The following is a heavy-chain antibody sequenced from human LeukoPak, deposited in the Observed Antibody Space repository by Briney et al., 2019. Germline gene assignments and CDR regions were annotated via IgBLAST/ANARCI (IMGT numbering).Heavy chain of an antibody. CDR2: ISYDGSNK. J-gene: IGHJ4*02. Sequence: PGGSLRLSCAASGFTFSSYGMHWVRQAPGKGLEWVAVISYDGSNKYYADSVKGRFTTSRDNSKNTLYLQMNSLRAEDTAVYYCAKGSGWYRVEIYFDYWGQGTLVTVSS. V-gene: IGHV3-30*18. D-gene: IGHD6-19*01. CDR1: GFTFSSYG. CDR3: AKGSGWYRVEIYFDY.